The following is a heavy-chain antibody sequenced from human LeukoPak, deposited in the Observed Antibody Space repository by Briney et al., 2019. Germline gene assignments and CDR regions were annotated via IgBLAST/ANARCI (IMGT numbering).Heavy chain of an antibody. J-gene: IGHJ4*02. V-gene: IGHV3-30-3*01. D-gene: IGHD3-10*01. Sequence: PGGSLRLSCAASGFTFSNHAMHWVRQAPGKGLEGVAVISYDGSSKYYADSVKGRFTISRDNSKKTLYLQMDSLRAEDTAVYYCARDSTYYGSGSPPAHNWGQGTLVTVSS. CDR3: ARDSTYYGSGSPPAHN. CDR2: ISYDGSSK. CDR1: GFTFSNHA.